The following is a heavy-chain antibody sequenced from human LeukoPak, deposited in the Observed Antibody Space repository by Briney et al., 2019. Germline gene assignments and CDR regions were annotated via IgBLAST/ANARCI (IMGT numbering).Heavy chain of an antibody. D-gene: IGHD2-21*01. CDR2: ISNSGDST. CDR1: GFTFSTYA. Sequence: GGSLRLSCAAAGFTFSTYAMSWVRQAPGEGLQWVSGISNSGDSTYYLDSVKGWFTISRDNSKNTLHLQMSSLRAEDTALYYCVKDRCDRATCPEVWGQGTLVTVSS. J-gene: IGHJ4*02. CDR3: VKDRCDRATCPEV. V-gene: IGHV3-23*01.